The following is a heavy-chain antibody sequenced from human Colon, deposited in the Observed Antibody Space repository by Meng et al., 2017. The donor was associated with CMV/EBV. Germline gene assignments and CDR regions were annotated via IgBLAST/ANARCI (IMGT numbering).Heavy chain of an antibody. J-gene: IGHJ4*02. V-gene: IGHV1-46*01. D-gene: IGHD2-15*01. CDR3: ARDPGLGWSDY. CDR1: GYNLTTYY. Sequence: SCQASGYNLTTYYMHWVRQAPGKGLEWMGRIDPSGTSTIYAQNFQGRVTVTKDTSTSTVYMELSSLRSEDTAVYFCARDPGLGWSDYWGQGTLVTVSS. CDR2: IDPSGTST.